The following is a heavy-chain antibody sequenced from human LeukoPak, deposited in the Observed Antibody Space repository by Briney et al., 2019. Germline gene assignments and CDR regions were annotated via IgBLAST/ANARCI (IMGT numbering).Heavy chain of an antibody. CDR1: GITLSDYG. Sequence: GGSLRLSCAVSGITLSDYGMSWVRQAPGKGLEWVAGISGSGGGAQYADSVKGRFTISRDNAKNRLYLHMNSLRAEDTAMYFCAKRGVVIRVFLVGFHKEAYYFDSWGQGVLVTVSS. V-gene: IGHV3-23*01. CDR3: AKRGVVIRVFLVGFHKEAYYFDS. CDR2: ISGSGGGA. D-gene: IGHD3-10*01. J-gene: IGHJ4*02.